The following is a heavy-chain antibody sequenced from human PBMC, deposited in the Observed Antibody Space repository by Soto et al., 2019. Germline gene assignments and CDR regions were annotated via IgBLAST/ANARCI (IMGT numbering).Heavy chain of an antibody. Sequence: ASVKVSCKASGGTFSSYGISWVRQAPGQGLERMGWISAYNGNTNYAQKLQGRVTMTTDTSTSTAYMELRSLRSDDTAVYYCARDAMNWFDHWGQGTQVTVSS. CDR3: ARDAMNWFDH. J-gene: IGHJ5*02. CDR2: ISAYNGNT. D-gene: IGHD2-2*01. CDR1: GGTFSSYG. V-gene: IGHV1-18*01.